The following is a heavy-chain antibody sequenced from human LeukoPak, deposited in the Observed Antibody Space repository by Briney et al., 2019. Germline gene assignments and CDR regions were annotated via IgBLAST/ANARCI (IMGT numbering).Heavy chain of an antibody. J-gene: IGHJ4*02. CDR2: ISGSGGST. V-gene: IGHV3-23*01. Sequence: PGGSLRLSCAASGFTFSSYAMSWVRQAPGRGLEWVSAISGSGGSTYYADSVKGRFTISRDNSKNTLYLQMNSLRAEDTAVYYCAKDSVDHHIGPYYFDYWGQGTLVTVSS. CDR3: AKDSVDHHIGPYYFDY. CDR1: GFTFSSYA. D-gene: IGHD2-21*01.